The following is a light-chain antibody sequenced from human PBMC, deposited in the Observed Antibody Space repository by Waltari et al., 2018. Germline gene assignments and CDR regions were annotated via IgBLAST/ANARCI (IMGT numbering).Light chain of an antibody. Sequence: QSVLTQPPSASATPGQRVTISCSGSYSNAGSDTVYWYPQLPGPAPRLLIYNNDVRPSGVSDRFSGSKSGTSAFLAISGLRSEDEADYYCAAWDGSLSGYVFGIGTKVTVL. CDR1: YSNAGSDT. CDR2: NND. CDR3: AAWDGSLSGYV. J-gene: IGLJ1*01. V-gene: IGLV1-47*01.